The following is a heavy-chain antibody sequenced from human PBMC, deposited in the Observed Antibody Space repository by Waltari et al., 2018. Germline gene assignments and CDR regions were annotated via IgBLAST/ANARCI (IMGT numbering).Heavy chain of an antibody. V-gene: IGHV3-30-3*01. CDR1: GFSFSRYA. CDR3: ARDKSPGATLNAFDI. Sequence: QVQLVESGGGVVQPGRSLRLSCADAGFSFSRYAMQWVRQDPGKGLEWVAVISYDGSNKYYADSVKGRFTISRDNSKNTLYLQMNSLRAEDTAVYYCARDKSPGATLNAFDIWGQGTMVTVSS. D-gene: IGHD1-26*01. CDR2: ISYDGSNK. J-gene: IGHJ3*02.